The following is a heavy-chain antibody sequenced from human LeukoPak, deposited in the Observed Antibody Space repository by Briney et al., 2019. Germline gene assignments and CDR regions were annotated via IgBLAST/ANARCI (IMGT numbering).Heavy chain of an antibody. CDR3: ARAGYYYDSSGYLNNWFDP. CDR2: INPNSGGT. V-gene: IGHV1-2*06. J-gene: IGHJ5*02. D-gene: IGHD3-22*01. CDR1: GYTFTGYY. Sequence: ASVTVSCTASGYTFTGYYMHWVRQAPGQGLEWMGRINPNSGGTNYAQKFQGRVTMTRDTSISTAYMELSRLRSDDTAVYYCARAGYYYDSSGYLNNWFDPWGQGTLVTVSS.